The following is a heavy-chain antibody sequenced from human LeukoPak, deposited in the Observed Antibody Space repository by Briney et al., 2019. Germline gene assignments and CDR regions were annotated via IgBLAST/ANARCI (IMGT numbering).Heavy chain of an antibody. J-gene: IGHJ6*02. CDR2: IRFDGSHK. V-gene: IGHV3-30*02. Sequence: GGSLRLSCAASGFTFSNHGMHWVRQAPGKGLEWVALIRFDGSHKYYADSVKGRFTISRDNSKSTVYLQMNSLRAEDTAVYYCARGPYCGGDCYRPDYYYYGMDVWGQGTTVTVSS. D-gene: IGHD2-21*02. CDR1: GFTFSNHG. CDR3: ARGPYCGGDCYRPDYYYYGMDV.